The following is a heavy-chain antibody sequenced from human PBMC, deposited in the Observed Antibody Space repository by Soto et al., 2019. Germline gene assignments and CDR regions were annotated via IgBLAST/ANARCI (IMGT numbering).Heavy chain of an antibody. CDR2: VNTNSGNT. CDR3: ARVYGDVTH. Sequence: ASVKVSCKASGNTFSCCDINWVRQAPGQGLEWLGWVNTNSGNTGSAQRFQGRVTMTRDTSISTAYMELNSLRSDDTAVYYCARVYGDVTHWGRETLVPASS. J-gene: IGHJ4*02. CDR1: GNTFSCCD. V-gene: IGHV1-8*01. D-gene: IGHD4-17*01.